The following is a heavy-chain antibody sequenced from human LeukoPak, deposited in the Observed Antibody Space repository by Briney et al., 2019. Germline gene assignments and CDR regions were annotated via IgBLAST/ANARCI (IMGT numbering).Heavy chain of an antibody. V-gene: IGHV4-34*01. J-gene: IGHJ5*02. CDR3: ARGGGNKQWRTWFDP. CDR1: DGSFSGYY. D-gene: IGHD6-19*01. Sequence: SETLSLTCAVYDGSFSGYYWSWISQPPGKGLEWIGEINHSGSTNYHPSIKSRLTISVDTSKNHFSLKLSSVAAADTAVYYCARGGGNKQWRTWFDPWGQGTLVTVSS. CDR2: INHSGST.